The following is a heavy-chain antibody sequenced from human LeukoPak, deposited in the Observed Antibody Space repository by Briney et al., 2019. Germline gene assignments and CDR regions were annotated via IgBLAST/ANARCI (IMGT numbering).Heavy chain of an antibody. D-gene: IGHD4-17*01. CDR2: IHHGGNN. CDR1: GYSISSGYY. J-gene: IGHJ4*02. Sequence: SETLSLTCTVSGYSISSGYYWGWIRQPPGKGLEWIGSIHHGGNNYNNPSLKSRVTISVDTSKNQFSLRLSSVTPADTAIYYCARLSNDYGDYEGHYWGQGTLVTVSP. V-gene: IGHV4-38-2*02. CDR3: ARLSNDYGDYEGHY.